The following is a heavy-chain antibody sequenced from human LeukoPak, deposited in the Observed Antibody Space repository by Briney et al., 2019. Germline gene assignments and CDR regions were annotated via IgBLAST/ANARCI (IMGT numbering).Heavy chain of an antibody. Sequence: SQTLSPTCTVSGGSISSGGYYWSWIRQHPGKGLEWIGYIYYSGSTYYNPSLKSRVTISVDTSKNQFSLKLSSVTAADTAVYYCARDSVGRFGVVDYYYYGMDVWGQGTTVTVSS. CDR1: GGSISSGGYY. CDR2: IYYSGST. J-gene: IGHJ6*02. CDR3: ARDSVGRFGVVDYYYYGMDV. D-gene: IGHD3-3*01. V-gene: IGHV4-31*03.